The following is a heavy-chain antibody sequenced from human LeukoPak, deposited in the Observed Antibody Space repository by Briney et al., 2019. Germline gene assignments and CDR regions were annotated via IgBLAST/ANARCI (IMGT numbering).Heavy chain of an antibody. Sequence: QPGGSLRLSCAASGFTFDDYAMHWVRQAPGKGLEWVSGISWNSGSIGYADSVKGRFTISRDNARNSLYLQMNSLRAEDMALYYCAKGSDDSSGYYYVGHLDYWGQGTLVTVSS. D-gene: IGHD3-22*01. J-gene: IGHJ4*02. CDR2: ISWNSGSI. V-gene: IGHV3-9*03. CDR1: GFTFDDYA. CDR3: AKGSDDSSGYYYVGHLDY.